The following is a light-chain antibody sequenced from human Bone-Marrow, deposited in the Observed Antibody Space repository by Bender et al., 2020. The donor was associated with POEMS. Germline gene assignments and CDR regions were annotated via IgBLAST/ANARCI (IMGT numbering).Light chain of an antibody. CDR3: SSYAGSNNLL. V-gene: IGLV2-23*02. CDR2: EVT. J-gene: IGLJ2*01. CDR1: SSDVGSYNL. Sequence: QSALTQPASVSGSPGQSITISCSGTSSDVGSYNLVSWYQQHPGKAPKLMISEVTKRPSGVSNRFSGSKSGYTASLTVSGLQAEDEADYYCSSYAGSNNLLFGGGTKLSVL.